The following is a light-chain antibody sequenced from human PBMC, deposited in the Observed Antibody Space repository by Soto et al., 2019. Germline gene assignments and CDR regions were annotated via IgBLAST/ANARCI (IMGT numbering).Light chain of an antibody. CDR1: SSDVGYYNY. V-gene: IGLV2-14*03. CDR2: EVT. J-gene: IGLJ3*02. Sequence: QSALTQPASVSGSRGQSITISCTGTSSDVGYYNYVSWYQQYPGKGPKLIIFEVTNRPSGISNRFSGSKSGNTASLTISGLQAEDEADYYCSSYAGGNTLVFGGGTKLTVL. CDR3: SSYAGGNTLV.